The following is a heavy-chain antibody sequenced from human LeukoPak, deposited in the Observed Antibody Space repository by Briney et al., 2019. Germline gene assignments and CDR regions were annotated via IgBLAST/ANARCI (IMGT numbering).Heavy chain of an antibody. Sequence: GGSLRLSCAASGFTFSSYWMSWVRQAPGKGLEWVANIKQDGSEKYYVDSVKGRFTISRDNAKNSLYLQMNSLRAEDTAVYYCARDDGLLRFLEWLPILDYWGQGTLVTVSS. D-gene: IGHD3-3*01. CDR2: IKQDGSEK. CDR3: ARDDGLLRFLEWLPILDY. CDR1: GFTFSSYW. J-gene: IGHJ4*02. V-gene: IGHV3-7*01.